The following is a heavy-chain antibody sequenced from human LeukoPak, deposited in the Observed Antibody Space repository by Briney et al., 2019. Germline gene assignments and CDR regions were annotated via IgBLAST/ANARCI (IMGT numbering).Heavy chain of an antibody. Sequence: GGSLRLSCAASGFTFSSYAMHWVRQAPGKGLEWVAVISYDGSNKYYADSVKGRFTISRDNSKNTLYLQMSSLRAEDTAVYYCAREGGKFNMQQPTDYWGQGTLVTVSS. CDR1: GFTFSSYA. J-gene: IGHJ4*02. CDR3: AREGGKFNMQQPTDY. D-gene: IGHD6-13*01. CDR2: ISYDGSNK. V-gene: IGHV3-30*04.